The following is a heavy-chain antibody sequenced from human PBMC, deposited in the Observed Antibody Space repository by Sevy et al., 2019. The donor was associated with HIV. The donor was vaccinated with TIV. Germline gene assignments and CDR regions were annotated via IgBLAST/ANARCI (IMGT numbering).Heavy chain of an antibody. CDR3: ARDLNDYNNYMYSFDY. CDR1: GFTFSSYS. CDR2: ISTSGTYK. V-gene: IGHV3-21*01. Sequence: GGSLRLSCAVSGFTFSSYSMNWVRQAPGKGLEWVSFISTSGTYKYYADSVKGRFTFSRDNAKNSIILQMNSLRADDTAVYYCARDLNDYNNYMYSFDYWGQGTLVTVSS. D-gene: IGHD4-4*01. J-gene: IGHJ4*02.